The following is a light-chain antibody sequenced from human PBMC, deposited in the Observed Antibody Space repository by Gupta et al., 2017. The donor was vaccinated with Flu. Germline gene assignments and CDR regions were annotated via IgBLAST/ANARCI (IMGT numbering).Light chain of an antibody. V-gene: IGKV2-28*01. CDR3: MQSLQPRRS. J-gene: IGKJ2*03. CDR1: QSLLHSNGYNF. Sequence: DMVMTQSPLSLLVTPGEPASISCRSSQSLLHSNGYNFWDWYLQKPGQSPQLLIYLVSNRASGVPDRFTGSGSGTDFTLKSSRVEAEDVGVYYGMQSLQPRRSFGQGTKLEIK. CDR2: LVS.